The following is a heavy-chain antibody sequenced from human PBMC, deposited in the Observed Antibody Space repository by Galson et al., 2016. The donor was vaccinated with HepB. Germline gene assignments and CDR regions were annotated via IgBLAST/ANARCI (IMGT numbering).Heavy chain of an antibody. CDR1: GASINTGSHY. V-gene: IGHV4-39*01. J-gene: IGHJ6*02. CDR2: LFYTVDT. D-gene: IGHD2-2*01. CDR3: ARLDGYCMSSSCSAYKYHGMDV. Sequence: ETLSLTCTVSGASINTGSHYWGWIRQPPGKGLEWIGNLFYTVDTYYNPSLRSRVTLTVDTSKNQFSLRLSSVTAADTAVYYCARLDGYCMSSSCSAYKYHGMDVWGQGTTVTVSS.